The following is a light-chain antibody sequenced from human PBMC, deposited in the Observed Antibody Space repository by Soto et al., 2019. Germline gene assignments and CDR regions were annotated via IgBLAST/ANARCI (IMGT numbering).Light chain of an antibody. CDR3: AAWDDSLKGV. J-gene: IGLJ1*01. CDR2: SNN. V-gene: IGLV1-44*01. CDR1: SSNIGSNT. Sequence: QLVLTQPPSASGTPGQRVTISCSGSSSNIGSNTVNWYQQLPGTAPKLLIYSNNQRPSGVPDRFSGSKSGTSASLAISGLQSEDEADYYCAAWDDSLKGVFGTGTKSPS.